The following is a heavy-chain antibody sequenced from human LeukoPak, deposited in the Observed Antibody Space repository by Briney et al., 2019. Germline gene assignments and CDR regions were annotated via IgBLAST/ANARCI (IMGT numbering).Heavy chain of an antibody. V-gene: IGHV3-21*01. D-gene: IGHD2-8*01. CDR3: ARDRGYCTNGVCYYYYMDV. CDR2: IRSSSSYI. J-gene: IGHJ6*03. CDR1: GFTFSSYS. Sequence: GGSLRLSCAASGFTFSSYSMNWVRQAPGKGLEWVSSIRSSSSYIYYADSVKGRFTISRDNAKNSLYLQMNSLRAEDTAVYYCARDRGYCTNGVCYYYYMDVWGKGTTVTVSS.